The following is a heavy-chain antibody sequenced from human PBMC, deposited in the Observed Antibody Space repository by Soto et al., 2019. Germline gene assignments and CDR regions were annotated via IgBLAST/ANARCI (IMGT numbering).Heavy chain of an antibody. V-gene: IGHV3-30*18. CDR1: GFTFSSYG. Sequence: QVQLVESGGGVVQPGRSLRLCCAASGFTFSSYGMHWVRQAPGKGLEWVAVISYDGSNKYYADSVKGRFTISRDNSKNTLYLHMNSLRAEDTAVYYCAKGGDTFDIWGQGAMVTVSS. J-gene: IGHJ3*02. CDR3: AKGGDTFDI. CDR2: ISYDGSNK.